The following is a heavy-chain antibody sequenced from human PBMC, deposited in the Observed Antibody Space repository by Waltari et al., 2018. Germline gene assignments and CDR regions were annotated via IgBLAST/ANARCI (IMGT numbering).Heavy chain of an antibody. J-gene: IGHJ4*02. CDR1: GFPFTNFW. CDR3: VRDDSTGHYYFDY. D-gene: IGHD3-22*01. V-gene: IGHV3-7*03. CDR2: MDEDGSEK. Sequence: VQLVESVGDLVQPGGSLRLSCAASGFPFTNFWMSWVRQAPGKGLERVANMDEDGSEKYYVDSVEGRFTISRDNAKNSLYLQMNSLRAEDTAVYYCVRDDSTGHYYFDYWGQGTLVTVSS.